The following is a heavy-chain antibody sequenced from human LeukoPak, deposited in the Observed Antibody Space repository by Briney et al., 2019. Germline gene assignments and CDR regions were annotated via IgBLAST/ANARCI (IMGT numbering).Heavy chain of an antibody. CDR1: GYTFTSYA. V-gene: IGHV1-3*01. J-gene: IGHJ4*02. D-gene: IGHD6-13*01. CDR2: INAGNGNT. CDR3: ARGGAAAALYYFDY. Sequence: ASVKVSCKASGYTFTSYAMHWVRPAPGQRLEWMGWINAGNGNTKYSQKFQGRVTITRDTSASTAYMELSSLRSEDTAVYYCARGGAAAALYYFDYWGQGTLVTVSS.